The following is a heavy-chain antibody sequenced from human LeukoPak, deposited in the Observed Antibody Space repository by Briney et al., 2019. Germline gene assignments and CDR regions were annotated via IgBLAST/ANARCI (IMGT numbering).Heavy chain of an antibody. CDR1: GGSISTYY. J-gene: IGHJ4*02. D-gene: IGHD5-24*01. V-gene: IGHV4-59*01. CDR3: ARGRSRDGYNYDY. Sequence: SETLSLTCTVSGGSISTYYWSWIRQPPGKGLEWIGYIYYSGSTNYTPSLKSRVTISVGTSKNQFSLNLSSVTAADTAVYYCARGRSRDGYNYDYWGQGTLVTVSS. CDR2: IYYSGST.